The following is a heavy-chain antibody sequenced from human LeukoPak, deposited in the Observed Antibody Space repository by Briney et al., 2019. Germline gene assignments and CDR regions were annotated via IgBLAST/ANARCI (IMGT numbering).Heavy chain of an antibody. V-gene: IGHV3-30*02. CDR3: AKDDHYYDSSGYYAYFDY. J-gene: IGHJ4*02. CDR1: GFTFSIYG. CDR2: IRYDGSNK. Sequence: GGSLRLSCAASGFTFSIYGMHWVRQAPGKGLEWLAFIRYDGSNKYYADSVKGRLTISKDNSKNTLYLQMNSLRAEDTAVYYCAKDDHYYDSSGYYAYFDYWGQGTLVTVSS. D-gene: IGHD3-22*01.